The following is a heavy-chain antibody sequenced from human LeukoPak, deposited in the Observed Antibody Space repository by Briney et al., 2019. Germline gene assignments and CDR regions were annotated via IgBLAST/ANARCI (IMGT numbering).Heavy chain of an antibody. D-gene: IGHD3-22*01. Sequence: PSETLSLTCTVSGDSISSFYWSWIRQAAGKGLEWIGRIYSTGSTDYNSSLKSRVTISVDTSKNQFPLKLTSVTAADTAVYYCARGVGSCYTDDWGQGTLVTVSS. J-gene: IGHJ4*02. CDR2: IYSTGST. V-gene: IGHV4-4*07. CDR3: ARGVGSCYTDD. CDR1: GDSISSFY.